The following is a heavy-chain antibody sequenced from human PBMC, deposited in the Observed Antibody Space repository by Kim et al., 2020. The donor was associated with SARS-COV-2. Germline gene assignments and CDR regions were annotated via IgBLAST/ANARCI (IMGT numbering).Heavy chain of an antibody. CDR1: GFTFSSYA. Sequence: GGSLRLSCAASGFTFSSYAMSWVRQAPGKGLEWVSAISGSGGSTYYADSVKGRFTISRDNSKNTLYLQMNSLRAEDTAVYYCAKESTSGLTGLKRGYFDYWGQGTLVTVSS. CDR2: ISGSGGST. V-gene: IGHV3-23*01. CDR3: AKESTSGLTGLKRGYFDY. D-gene: IGHD3-9*01. J-gene: IGHJ4*02.